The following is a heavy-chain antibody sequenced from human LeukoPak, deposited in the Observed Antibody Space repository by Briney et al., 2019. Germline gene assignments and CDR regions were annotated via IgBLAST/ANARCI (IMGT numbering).Heavy chain of an antibody. CDR2: INHSGST. V-gene: IGHV4-34*01. D-gene: IGHD1-26*01. J-gene: IGHJ4*02. CDR1: GGSFSGYY. CDR3: AKDTPSGSHFHGGSYFYY. Sequence: SETLSLTCAVYGGSFSGYYWSWIRQPPGKGLEWIGEINHSGSTNYNPSLKSRVTISVDTSKNQFSLKLSSVTAADTAVYYCAKDTPSGSHFHGGSYFYYWGQGTLVTVSS.